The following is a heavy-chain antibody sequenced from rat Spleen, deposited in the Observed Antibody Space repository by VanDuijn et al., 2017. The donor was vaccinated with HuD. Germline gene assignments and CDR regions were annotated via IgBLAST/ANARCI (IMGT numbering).Heavy chain of an antibody. D-gene: IGHD1-6*01. V-gene: IGHV4-2*01. J-gene: IGHJ4*01. CDR3: AREYTTDYYYFRLVMDA. CDR2: INKDSSTI. Sequence: EVKLVESGGGLVQPGRSLKLSCAASGFNFNDFWMGWVRQAPGKGLEWIGEINKDSSTINYTPSLKDKFTISRDSAQNTLYLQMSQLGSEDTAIYYCAREYTTDYYYFRLVMDAWGQGASVTVSS. CDR1: GFNFNDFW.